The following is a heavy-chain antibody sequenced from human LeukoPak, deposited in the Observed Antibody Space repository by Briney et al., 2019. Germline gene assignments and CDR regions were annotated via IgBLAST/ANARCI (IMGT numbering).Heavy chain of an antibody. V-gene: IGHV3-11*01. CDR2: ISSSGSTI. J-gene: IGHJ5*02. CDR1: GFTFSDYY. CDR3: ARVAASYYDSSGYYPGGSWFDP. Sequence: GGSLRLSCAASGFTFSDYYMSWIRQAPGKGLEWVSYISSSGSTIYYADSVKGRFTIPRDNAKNSLYLQMNSLRAEDTAVYYCARVAASYYDSSGYYPGGSWFDPWGQGTLVTVSS. D-gene: IGHD3-22*01.